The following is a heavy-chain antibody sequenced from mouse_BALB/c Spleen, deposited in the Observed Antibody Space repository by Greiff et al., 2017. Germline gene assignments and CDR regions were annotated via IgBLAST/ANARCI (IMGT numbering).Heavy chain of an antibody. V-gene: IGHV1-77*01. J-gene: IGHJ3*01. Sequence: QVQLQQSGAELARPGASVKLSCKASGYTFTDYYINWVKQRTGQGLEWIGEIYPGSGNTYYNEKFKGKATLTADKSSSTAYMQLSSLTSEDSAVYFCARSTHYGNYVGAYWGQGTLVTVSA. CDR3: ARSTHYGNYVGAY. D-gene: IGHD2-1*01. CDR1: GYTFTDYY. CDR2: IYPGSGNT.